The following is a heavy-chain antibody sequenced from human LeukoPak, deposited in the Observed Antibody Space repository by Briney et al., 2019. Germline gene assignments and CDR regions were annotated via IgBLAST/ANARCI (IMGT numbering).Heavy chain of an antibody. Sequence: GSLRLSCAASGFSFSDYLMDWVRQTPGKGLEWVGRSRSKARSYSTEYAASVKGRFTISRDDSKNVLYLQMNSLKIEDAAVYYCVAGAGSSGPLDYWGQGTPVTVSS. J-gene: IGHJ4*02. CDR1: GFSFSDYL. CDR2: SRSKARSYST. CDR3: VAGAGSSGPLDY. D-gene: IGHD6-19*01. V-gene: IGHV3-72*01.